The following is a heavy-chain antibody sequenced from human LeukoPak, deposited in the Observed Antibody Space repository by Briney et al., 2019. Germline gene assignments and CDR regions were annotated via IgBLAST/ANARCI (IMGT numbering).Heavy chain of an antibody. J-gene: IGHJ3*02. CDR3: ARDRRGYYDSSGFTTDAFDI. D-gene: IGHD3-22*01. CDR1: GGSISSYY. Sequence: SETLSLTCTVSGGSISSYYWSWIRQPPGKGLEWIVYIYYSGSTNYNPSLKSRVTISVDTSKNQFSLKLSSVTAADTAVYYCARDRRGYYDSSGFTTDAFDIWGQGTMVTVSS. V-gene: IGHV4-59*01. CDR2: IYYSGST.